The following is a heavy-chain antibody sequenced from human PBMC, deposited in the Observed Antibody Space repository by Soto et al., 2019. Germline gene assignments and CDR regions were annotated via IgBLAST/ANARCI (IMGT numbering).Heavy chain of an antibody. Sequence: ASVKVSCKASGYTFTSYGISWVRQAPGQGLEWMGWISAYNGNTNYAQKLQGRVTMTTDTSTSTAYMELRSLRSDDTAVYYCARHNCNDVKYYYYMDIWGKGTTVTVSS. D-gene: IGHD1-20*01. CDR2: ISAYNGNT. J-gene: IGHJ6*03. CDR1: GYTFTSYG. CDR3: ARHNCNDVKYYYYMDI. V-gene: IGHV1-18*01.